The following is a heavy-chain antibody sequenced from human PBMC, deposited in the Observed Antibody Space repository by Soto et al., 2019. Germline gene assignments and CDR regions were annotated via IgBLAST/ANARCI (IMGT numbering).Heavy chain of an antibody. V-gene: IGHV4-34*01. D-gene: IGHD5-12*01. J-gene: IGHJ6*03. Sequence: SETLSLTCAVYGGSFSGYYWSWIRQPPGKGLEWIGEINHSGSTNYNPSLKSRVTISVDTSKNQFSLKLSSVTAADTAVYYCARGRGGGLRLTLYYYYMDVWGKGTTVTVSS. CDR3: ARGRGGGLRLTLYYYYMDV. CDR1: GGSFSGYY. CDR2: INHSGST.